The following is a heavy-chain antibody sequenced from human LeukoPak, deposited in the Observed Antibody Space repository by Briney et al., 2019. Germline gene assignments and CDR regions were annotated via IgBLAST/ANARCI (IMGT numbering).Heavy chain of an antibody. V-gene: IGHV3-23*01. CDR1: GFTFSSYS. J-gene: IGHJ4*02. CDR3: AKGGKWDVTPFDY. CDR2: ISGGGGST. Sequence: GGSLRLSCVASGFTFSSYSMNWVRQAPGKGLEWVSTISGGGGSTYYADSVKGRFTISRDNSKNTLYLQVNSLRAEDTAVYYCAKGGKWDVTPFDYWGQGTLVTVSS. D-gene: IGHD1-26*01.